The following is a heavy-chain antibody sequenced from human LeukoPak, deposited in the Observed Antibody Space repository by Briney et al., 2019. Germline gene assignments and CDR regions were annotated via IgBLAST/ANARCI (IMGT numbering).Heavy chain of an antibody. J-gene: IGHJ5*02. V-gene: IGHV3-74*01. CDR2: INNEGSYA. CDR1: GIPFSSKW. Sequence: GGSLRLSCAASGIPFSSKWMHWVRQAPGKGLVWVSGINNEGSYAVYADSVKGRFTISRDNAKNTLYLQMTTLRADDSAVYYCARGVSPNWFDPWGQGTLVIVSS. CDR3: ARGVSPNWFDP.